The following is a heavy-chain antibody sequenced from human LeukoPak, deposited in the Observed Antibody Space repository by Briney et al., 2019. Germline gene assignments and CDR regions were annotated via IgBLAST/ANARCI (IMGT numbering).Heavy chain of an antibody. V-gene: IGHV3-23*01. CDR1: GFTFDDYA. CDR3: ANAGGYYHRRSSQH. CDR2: ISGSGGST. Sequence: GGSLRLSCAASGFTFDDYAMHWVRQAPGKGLEWVSGISGSGGSTYYADSVKGRFTISRDNSKNTLYLQMNSLRAEDTAVYYCANAGGYYHRRSSQHWGQGTLVTVSS. D-gene: IGHD3-22*01. J-gene: IGHJ1*01.